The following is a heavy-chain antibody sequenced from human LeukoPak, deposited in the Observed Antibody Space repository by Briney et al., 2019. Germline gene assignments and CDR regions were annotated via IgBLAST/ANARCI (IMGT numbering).Heavy chain of an antibody. CDR1: GGSISSGSYY. Sequence: SETLSLTCTVSGGSISSGSYYWTWIRQPAGKGLEWIGRIYTSGSTNYNPSLKSRVTISGDTSKNQFSLKLSSVTAADTAVYYCARVDTAILPYFDYWGQGTLVTVSS. CDR3: ARVDTAILPYFDY. CDR2: IYTSGST. D-gene: IGHD5-18*01. J-gene: IGHJ4*02. V-gene: IGHV4-61*02.